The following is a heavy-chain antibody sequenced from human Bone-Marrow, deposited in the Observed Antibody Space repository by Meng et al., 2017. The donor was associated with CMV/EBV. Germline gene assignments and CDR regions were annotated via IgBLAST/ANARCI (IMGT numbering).Heavy chain of an antibody. CDR2: INSDGSST. V-gene: IGHV3-74*01. J-gene: IGHJ6*02. CDR3: ARDSPSYYDFWSGYYTHYYYYGMDV. D-gene: IGHD3-3*01. CDR1: GFTFSSYW. Sequence: GESLKISCAASGFTFSSYWMHWVRQAPGKGLVWVSRINSDGSSTSYADSVKGRFTISRDNAKNTLYLQMNSLRAEDTAVYYCARDSPSYYDFWSGYYTHYYYYGMDVWGQGTTVTVSS.